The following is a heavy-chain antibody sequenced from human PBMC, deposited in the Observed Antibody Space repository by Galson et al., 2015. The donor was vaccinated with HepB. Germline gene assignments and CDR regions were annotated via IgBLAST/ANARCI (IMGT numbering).Heavy chain of an antibody. CDR1: GFTFSTHW. J-gene: IGHJ3*02. D-gene: IGHD3-22*01. CDR2: IKQGGSDK. V-gene: IGHV3-7*03. CDR3: ARDLMIVVVLTDDAFDI. Sequence: SLRLSCAASGFTFSTHWMRWDRQAPGKGQDWVANIKQGGSDKYYVHSVKGRFTNSRDNAKNSLYLQMNSLRAEDTAVYYCARDLMIVVVLTDDAFDIWGQGTMVTVSS.